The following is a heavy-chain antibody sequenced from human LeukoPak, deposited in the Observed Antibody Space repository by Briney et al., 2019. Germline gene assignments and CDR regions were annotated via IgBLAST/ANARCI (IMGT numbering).Heavy chain of an antibody. Sequence: GASVKVSCKSSGYTFTAYAMRWVRQTPGQGLEWMGWITPSDGANYAQKFQGRVTMTRDTSMSTAYMDLNRLTSDDTAVYFCARDRYGDGFAHFDYWGQGTLVTVSS. CDR3: ARDRYGDGFAHFDY. J-gene: IGHJ4*02. V-gene: IGHV1-2*02. D-gene: IGHD5-24*01. CDR2: ITPSDGA. CDR1: GYTFTAYA.